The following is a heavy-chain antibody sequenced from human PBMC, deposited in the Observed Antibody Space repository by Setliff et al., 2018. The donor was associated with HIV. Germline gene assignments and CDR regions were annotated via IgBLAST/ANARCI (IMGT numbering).Heavy chain of an antibody. CDR1: GYTFNTYY. CDR2: INPSGDFT. J-gene: IGHJ4*02. Sequence: ASVKVSCKASGYTFNTYYVHWVRQAPGQGLEWMGLINPSGDFTFYAQKFQGRVIMTRDTSANTVYLEIRSLISEDTAVYYCARDSSTGFFSAAYWGQGALVTISS. D-gene: IGHD6-19*01. V-gene: IGHV1-46*02. CDR3: ARDSSTGFFSAAY.